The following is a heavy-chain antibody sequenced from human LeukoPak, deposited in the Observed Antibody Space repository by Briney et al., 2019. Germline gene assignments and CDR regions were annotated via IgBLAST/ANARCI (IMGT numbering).Heavy chain of an antibody. CDR1: GGSVGSYY. CDR2: IYYGGSA. CDR3: ARHGSSYSFDY. D-gene: IGHD6-13*01. V-gene: IGHV4-59*08. J-gene: IGHJ4*02. Sequence: SETLSLSCTVSGGSVGSYYWSWIRQSPGKGLEWIGYIYYGGSANYNPSLTSRATISIDRSKNQFSLKLSSLTAADTAVYYCARHGSSYSFDYWGQGTLVTVSS.